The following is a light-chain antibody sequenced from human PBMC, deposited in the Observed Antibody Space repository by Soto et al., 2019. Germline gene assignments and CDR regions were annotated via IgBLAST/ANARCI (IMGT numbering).Light chain of an antibody. CDR1: QDISNF. V-gene: IGKV1-33*01. Sequence: DIQMTQSPTSLSASVGDRVIITCQASQDISNFLNWYQQKPGKAPKLLIYDASHLEAGVPSRFSGSGSGTDFTFTIISLQAEDIAKFYCQHYANFHTNTFGQGSPLEIK. J-gene: IGKJ5*01. CDR2: DAS. CDR3: QHYANFHTNT.